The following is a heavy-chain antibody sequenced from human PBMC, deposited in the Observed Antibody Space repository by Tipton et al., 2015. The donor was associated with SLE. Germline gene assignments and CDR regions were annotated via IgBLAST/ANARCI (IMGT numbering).Heavy chain of an antibody. CDR1: GESFSGYF. J-gene: IGHJ4*02. D-gene: IGHD2-2*01. Sequence: TLSLTCAVYGESFSGYFWTWIRQPPGKGLEWIAEIIHSGVTNYNPSLRSRVTISVDMSKNQVSLKLKSVTAADTAVYYCARVAPAEVFDYWGQGTLVTVSS. CDR3: ARVAPAEVFDY. CDR2: IIHSGVT. V-gene: IGHV4-34*12.